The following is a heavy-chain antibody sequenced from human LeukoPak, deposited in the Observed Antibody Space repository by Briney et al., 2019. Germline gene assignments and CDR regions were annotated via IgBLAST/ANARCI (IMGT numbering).Heavy chain of an antibody. Sequence: SETLSLTCTVSGGSISSYYWSWIRQPPGKGLEWIGYIYYSGSTKYNPSLKSRVTISVDTSKNQFSLKLSSVTAADTAVYYCASTTFRGAFDIWGQGTMVTVSS. CDR1: GGSISSYY. CDR3: ASTTFRGAFDI. CDR2: IYYSGST. D-gene: IGHD3-16*01. V-gene: IGHV4-59*08. J-gene: IGHJ3*02.